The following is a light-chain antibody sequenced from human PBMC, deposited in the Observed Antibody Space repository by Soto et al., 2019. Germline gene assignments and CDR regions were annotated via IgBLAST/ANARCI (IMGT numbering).Light chain of an antibody. CDR3: HQYGSSWWT. CDR1: QTIRKNF. J-gene: IGKJ1*01. CDR2: DAS. Sequence: EIVLTQSPGTLSLSPGERATLSCRASQTIRKNFLAWYQQKPGQAPRLLIHDASSRATGIPDRFGGSGSGTDFTLTISRLEPEDFALYYCHQYGSSWWTFGQGTKVDIK. V-gene: IGKV3-20*01.